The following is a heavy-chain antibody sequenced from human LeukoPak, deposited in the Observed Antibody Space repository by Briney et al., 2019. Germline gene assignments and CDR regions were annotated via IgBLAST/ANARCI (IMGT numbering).Heavy chain of an antibody. Sequence: ASVKVSCKASGGTFSSYAISWVRQAPGQALEWMGGIIPIFGTANYAQKFQGRVTITADESTSTAYMELSSLRSEDTAVYYCARDYYDSSGYYYFDYWGQGTLVTVSS. D-gene: IGHD3-22*01. J-gene: IGHJ4*02. CDR2: IIPIFGTA. CDR3: ARDYYDSSGYYYFDY. V-gene: IGHV1-69*01. CDR1: GGTFSSYA.